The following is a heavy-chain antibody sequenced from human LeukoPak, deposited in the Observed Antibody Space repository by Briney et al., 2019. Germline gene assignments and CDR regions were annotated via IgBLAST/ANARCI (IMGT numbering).Heavy chain of an antibody. J-gene: IGHJ4*02. CDR3: ARDRPHNAGADY. D-gene: IGHD2-8*01. CDR2: INPNSGGT. CDR1: GYTFTGYY. V-gene: IGHV1-2*02. Sequence: GASVKVSCKASGYTFTGYYMHWVRQAPGQGLEWMGWINPNSGGTNYAQKFQGRVTMTRDTSISTAYMELSRLRSDDTAVCYCARDRPHNAGADYWGQGTLVTVSS.